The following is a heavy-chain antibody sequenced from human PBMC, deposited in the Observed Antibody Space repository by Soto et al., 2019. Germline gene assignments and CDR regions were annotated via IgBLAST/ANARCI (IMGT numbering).Heavy chain of an antibody. D-gene: IGHD2-2*01. J-gene: IGHJ5*02. CDR2: INHSGST. V-gene: IGHV4-34*01. CDR3: ARGHCSSTSCYRAFNWFDP. Sequence: QVQLQQWGAGLLKPSETLSLTCAVYGGSFSGYYWSWIRQPPGKGLEWIGEINHSGSTNYNPSLKSRVTISVDTSKTQFSLKLSSVTAADTAVYYCARGHCSSTSCYRAFNWFDPWGQGTLVTVSS. CDR1: GGSFSGYY.